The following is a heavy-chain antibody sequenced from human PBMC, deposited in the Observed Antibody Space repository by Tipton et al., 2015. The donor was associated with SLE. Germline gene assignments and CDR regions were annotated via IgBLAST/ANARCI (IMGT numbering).Heavy chain of an antibody. D-gene: IGHD6-25*01. V-gene: IGHV4-34*01. Sequence: AGLVPSETLSLTCAVYGGSFSGYYWSWIRQPPGKGLEWIGEINHSGSTYYNPSLKSRVTISVDTSKNQFSLKLNSVTAADTAVYYCAETGGGASGYWGQGTLVTVSS. CDR1: GGSFSGYY. CDR2: INHSGST. J-gene: IGHJ4*02. CDR3: AETGGGASGY.